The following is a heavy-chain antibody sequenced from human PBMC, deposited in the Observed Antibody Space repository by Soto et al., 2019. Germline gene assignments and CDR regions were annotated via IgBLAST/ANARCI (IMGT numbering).Heavy chain of an antibody. CDR2: IIPIFGTA. CDR3: ARVDAATTTPMRHYYGMDV. Sequence: SGAEVKKPGSSVKVSCKASGGTFSSYAISWVRQAPGQGLEWMGGIIPIFGTANYAQKFQGRVTITADESTSTAYMELSSLRSEDTAVYYCARVDAATTTPMRHYYGMDVWGQGTTVTVSS. D-gene: IGHD2-15*01. V-gene: IGHV1-69*01. J-gene: IGHJ6*02. CDR1: GGTFSSYA.